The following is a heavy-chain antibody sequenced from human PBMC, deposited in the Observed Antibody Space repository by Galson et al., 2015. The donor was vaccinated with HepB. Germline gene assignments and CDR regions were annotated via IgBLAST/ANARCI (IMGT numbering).Heavy chain of an antibody. CDR3: ARSSISNQLQLNWFDP. J-gene: IGHJ5*02. Sequence: SVKVSCKASGDTFSSYAISWVRQAPGQGLEWMGGIIPIFGTANYAQKFQGRVTITADESTSTAYMELSSLRSEDTAVYYCARSSISNQLQLNWFDPWGQGTLVTVSS. CDR2: IIPIFGTA. D-gene: IGHD2-2*01. V-gene: IGHV1-69*13. CDR1: GDTFSSYA.